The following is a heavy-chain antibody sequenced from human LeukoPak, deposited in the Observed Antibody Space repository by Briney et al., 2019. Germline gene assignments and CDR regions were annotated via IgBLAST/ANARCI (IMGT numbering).Heavy chain of an antibody. CDR3: ASAPLGNSFGYLAY. CDR1: GGSISSGGYY. CDR2: IYYTGRT. D-gene: IGHD5-18*01. V-gene: IGHV4-31*03. J-gene: IGHJ4*02. Sequence: SETLSLTCTVSGGSISSGGYYWNWIRQHPTEGLEWIGHIYYTGRTTYNPSVKSRVTISADTSKNQFSLKLNSVTAADTAVYFCASAPLGNSFGYLAYWGQGALVTVSS.